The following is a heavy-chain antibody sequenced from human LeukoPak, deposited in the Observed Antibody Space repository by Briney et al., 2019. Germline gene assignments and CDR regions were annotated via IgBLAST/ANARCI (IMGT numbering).Heavy chain of an antibody. CDR2: FSGSTGFT. CDR1: GFTFSSYG. J-gene: IGHJ3*02. V-gene: IGHV3-23*01. Sequence: PGGSLRLSCAASGFTFSSYGMSWARQAPGKGLQWVSTFSGSTGFTYYADSVKGRFTISRDTSKNTLYLQMNSLRAEDAAVYYCAKDFKYYFDSSADYFPDGAFDIWGQGTMVTVSS. CDR3: AKDFKYYFDSSADYFPDGAFDI. D-gene: IGHD3-22*01.